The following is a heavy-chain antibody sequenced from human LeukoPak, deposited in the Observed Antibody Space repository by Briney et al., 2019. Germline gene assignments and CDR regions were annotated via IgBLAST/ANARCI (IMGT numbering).Heavy chain of an antibody. CDR1: GFTFSSYA. V-gene: IGHV3-23*01. CDR2: ISGSGGST. J-gene: IGHJ3*02. CDR3: AKGLGVVPAAPDAFDI. D-gene: IGHD2-2*01. Sequence: GGSLRLSCAASGFTFSSYAMSWVRQAPGKGLEWVSAISGSGGSTYYADSVKGRFTISGDNSKNTLYLQMNSLRAEDTAVYYCAKGLGVVPAAPDAFDIWGQGTMVTVSS.